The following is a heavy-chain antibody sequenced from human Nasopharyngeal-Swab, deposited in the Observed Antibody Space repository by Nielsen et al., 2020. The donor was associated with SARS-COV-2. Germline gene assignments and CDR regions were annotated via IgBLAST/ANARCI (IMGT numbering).Heavy chain of an antibody. CDR3: ARGHSNDSFDY. Sequence: SETLSLTCAVYGGSFSGYSWSWIRQPPGKGLEWIGEINHSGSTNYNPSLKSRVTISVDPSKNQFSLQLSSVTAADTAVYYCARGHSNDSFDYWGQGTLVTVSS. CDR2: INHSGST. CDR1: GGSFSGYS. J-gene: IGHJ4*02. D-gene: IGHD4-11*01. V-gene: IGHV4-34*01.